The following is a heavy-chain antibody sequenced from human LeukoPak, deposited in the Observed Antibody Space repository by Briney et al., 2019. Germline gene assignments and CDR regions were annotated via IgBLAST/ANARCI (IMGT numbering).Heavy chain of an antibody. V-gene: IGHV1-8*01. Sequence: ASVKVSCKASGYTFTSYDINWVRQATGQGLEWMGWMNPNSGSTGYAQKFQGRVTMTRNTSISTAYMELSSLRSEDTAVYYCARGRYYDFWSGYLDYYYYYMDVWGKGTTVTVSS. CDR2: MNPNSGST. CDR3: ARGRYYDFWSGYLDYYYYYMDV. J-gene: IGHJ6*03. CDR1: GYTFTSYD. D-gene: IGHD3-3*01.